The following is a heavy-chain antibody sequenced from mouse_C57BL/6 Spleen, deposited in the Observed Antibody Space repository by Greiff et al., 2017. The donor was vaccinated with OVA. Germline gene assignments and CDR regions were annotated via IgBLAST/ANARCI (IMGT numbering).Heavy chain of an antibody. CDR3: ARERTGTGYFDY. Sequence: EVKVEESGGDLVKPGGSLKLSCAASGFTFSSYGMSWVRQTPDKRLEWVATISSGGSYTHYPDSVKGRFTISRDNAKNTLYLQMINLEAEDTAMYDSARERTGTGYFDYWGQGTTLTVSS. CDR1: GFTFSSYG. J-gene: IGHJ2*01. CDR2: ISSGGSYT. V-gene: IGHV5-6*02. D-gene: IGHD4-1*01.